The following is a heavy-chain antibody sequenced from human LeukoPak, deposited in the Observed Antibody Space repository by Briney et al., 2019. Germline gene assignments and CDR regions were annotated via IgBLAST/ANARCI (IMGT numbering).Heavy chain of an antibody. J-gene: IGHJ6*02. CDR1: GGTFSSYA. D-gene: IGHD3-3*01. Sequence: SVKVSCKASGGTFSSYAISWVRQAPGQGLEWMGRIIPILGIANYAQKFQGRVTITADKSTRTAYMELSSLRSEDTAVYYCARETDDFWSGYGPRYVSCGMDVWGQGTTVTVSS. V-gene: IGHV1-69*04. CDR2: IIPILGIA. CDR3: ARETDDFWSGYGPRYVSCGMDV.